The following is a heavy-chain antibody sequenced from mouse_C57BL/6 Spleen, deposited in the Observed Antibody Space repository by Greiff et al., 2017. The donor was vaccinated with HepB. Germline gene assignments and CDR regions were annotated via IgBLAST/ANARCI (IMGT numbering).Heavy chain of an antibody. V-gene: IGHV1-78*01. CDR1: GYTFTDHT. Sequence: QVQLKASDAELVKPGASVKISCKVSGYTFTDHTIHWMKQRPEQGLEWIGYIYPRDGSTKYNEKFKGKATLTADKSSSTAYMQLNSLTSEDSAVYFCAREGGYGYDEHYFDYWGQGTTLTVSS. CDR3: AREGGYGYDEHYFDY. D-gene: IGHD2-2*01. CDR2: IYPRDGST. J-gene: IGHJ2*01.